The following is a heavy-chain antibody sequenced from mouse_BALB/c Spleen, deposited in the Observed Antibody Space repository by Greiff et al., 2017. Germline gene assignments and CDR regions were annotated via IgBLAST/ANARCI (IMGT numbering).Heavy chain of an antibody. V-gene: IGHV1-20*02. Sequence: EVQLQESGPELVKPGASVKISCKASGYSFTGYFMNWVMQSHGKSLEWIGRINPYNGDTFYNQKFKGKATLTVDKSSSTAHMELRSLASEDSAVYYCARLSYQYYFDYWGQGTTLTVSS. CDR1: GYSFTGYF. D-gene: IGHD2-10*01. J-gene: IGHJ2*01. CDR3: ARLSYQYYFDY. CDR2: INPYNGDT.